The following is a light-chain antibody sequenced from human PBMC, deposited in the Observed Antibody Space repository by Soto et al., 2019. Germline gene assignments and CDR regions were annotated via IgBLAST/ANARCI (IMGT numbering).Light chain of an antibody. CDR2: DVS. Sequence: QSVLTQPASVSGSPGQSITISCTGTSSDVGGYNYVSRYQQHPGKAPKLMIYDVSNRPSGVSNRFSGSKSGNTASLTISGLQAEDEADYYCSSYTSSSTWVVFGGGTKLTVL. CDR3: SSYTSSSTWVV. V-gene: IGLV2-14*01. CDR1: SSDVGGYNY. J-gene: IGLJ2*01.